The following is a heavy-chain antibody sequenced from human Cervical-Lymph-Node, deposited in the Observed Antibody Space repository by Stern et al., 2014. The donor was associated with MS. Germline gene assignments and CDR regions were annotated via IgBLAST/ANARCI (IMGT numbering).Heavy chain of an antibody. Sequence: VQLVESGGGLVQPGGSLRLSCAASGFTFSSYAMSWVRQAPGKGLEWVSAISGSGGSTYYADSVKGRFTISRGNSKNTLYLQMNSLRAEDTAVYYCATYCSSTSCRAYYYYYGMDVWGQGTTVTVSS. J-gene: IGHJ6*02. V-gene: IGHV3-23*04. CDR2: ISGSGGST. D-gene: IGHD2-2*01. CDR3: ATYCSSTSCRAYYYYYGMDV. CDR1: GFTFSSYA.